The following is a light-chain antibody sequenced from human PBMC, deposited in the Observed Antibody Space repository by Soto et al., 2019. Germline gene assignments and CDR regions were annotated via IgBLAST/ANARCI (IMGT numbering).Light chain of an antibody. CDR3: QQYDGYSPQT. J-gene: IGKJ1*01. CDR1: QSVRNW. V-gene: IGKV1-5*01. Sequence: QITQSPSTVFASVGDRVTITCRASQSVRNWLAWYQQKPGRAPQLLIYDSSTLEPGVPSRFRGSGSGTEFTLTINGLQPDDFATYYCQQYDGYSPQTFGQGTKVDIK. CDR2: DSS.